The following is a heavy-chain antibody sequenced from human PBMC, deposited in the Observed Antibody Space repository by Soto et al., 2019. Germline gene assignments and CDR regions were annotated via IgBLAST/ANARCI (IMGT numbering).Heavy chain of an antibody. V-gene: IGHV3-33*01. CDR1: GFTFSSYG. CDR2: IWYDGSNK. J-gene: IGHJ6*03. Sequence: GGSLRLSCAASGFTFSSYGMHWVRQAPGKGLEWVAVIWYDGSNKYYPDSVKGRFTISRDNSKNTLYLQMNSLRAEDTAVYYCARGRDYYYMDVWGKGTTVTVSS. CDR3: ARGRDYYYMDV.